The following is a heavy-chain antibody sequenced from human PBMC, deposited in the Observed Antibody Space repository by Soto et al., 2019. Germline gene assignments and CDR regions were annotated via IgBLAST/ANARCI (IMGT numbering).Heavy chain of an antibody. CDR3: ARHRRYPSHYYYGMEV. D-gene: IGHD2-2*02. CDR1: GGTFSSYA. J-gene: IGHJ6*02. Sequence: SVKVSCKASGGTFSSYAISWVRQAPGQGLEWMGGIIPIFGTANYAQKFQGRVTITADESTSTAYMELSSLRSEDTAVYYCARHRRYPSHYYYGMEVWGQGTTVTAP. CDR2: IIPIFGTA. V-gene: IGHV1-69*13.